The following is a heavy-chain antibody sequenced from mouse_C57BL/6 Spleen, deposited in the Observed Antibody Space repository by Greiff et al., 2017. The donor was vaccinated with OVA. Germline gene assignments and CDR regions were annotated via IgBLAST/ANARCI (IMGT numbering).Heavy chain of an antibody. CDR1: GYTFTDYE. J-gene: IGHJ2*01. CDR3: TRRVYGTSFDY. CDR2: IDPETGGT. D-gene: IGHD2-1*01. Sequence: VKLQQSGAELVRPGASVTLSCKASGYTFTDYEMHWVKQTPVHGLEWIGAIDPETGGTAYNQKFKGKAILTADKSSSTAYMELRSLTSEDSAVYYCTRRVYGTSFDYWGQGTTLTVSS. V-gene: IGHV1-15*01.